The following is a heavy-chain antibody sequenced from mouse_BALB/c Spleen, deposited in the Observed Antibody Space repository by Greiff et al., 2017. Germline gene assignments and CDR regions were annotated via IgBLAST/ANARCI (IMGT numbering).Heavy chain of an antibody. CDR1: GFSLTSYG. CDR2: IWSGGST. Sequence: VKLVESGPGLVQPSQSLSITCTVSGFSLTSYGVHWVRQSPGKGLEWLGVIWSGGSTDYNAAFISRLSISKDNSKSQVFFKMNSLQANDTAIYYCANYYYGSGYAMDYWGQGTSVTVSS. CDR3: ANYYYGSGYAMDY. D-gene: IGHD1-1*01. V-gene: IGHV2-2*02. J-gene: IGHJ4*01.